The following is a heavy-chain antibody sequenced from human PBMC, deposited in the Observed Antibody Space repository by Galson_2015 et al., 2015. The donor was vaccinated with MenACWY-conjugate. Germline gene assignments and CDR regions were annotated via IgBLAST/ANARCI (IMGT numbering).Heavy chain of an antibody. V-gene: IGHV3-48*04. D-gene: IGHD2-2*01. J-gene: IGHJ6*02. CDR2: ISSSSSTI. Sequence: SLRLSCAASGFTFSSYRMNWVRQAPGKGLEWVSYISSSSSTIYYADSVKGRFTISRDNAKNSLYLQMNSPRAEDTAVYYCARDGRRYCSSTSCPYYYYYGMDVWGQGTTVTVSS. CDR3: ARDGRRYCSSTSCPYYYYYGMDV. CDR1: GFTFSSYR.